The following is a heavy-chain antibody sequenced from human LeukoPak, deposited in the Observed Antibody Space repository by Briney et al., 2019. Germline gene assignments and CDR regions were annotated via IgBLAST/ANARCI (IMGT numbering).Heavy chain of an antibody. Sequence: ATVKVSCKASGYTFTSYGISWVRQAPGQGLEWMGWISAYNGNTNYAQKLQGRVTMTTDTSTSTAYMELRSLRSDDTAVYYCARDQVRTLNWNSQPRLSRYYYFDYWGQGTLVTVSS. CDR3: ARDQVRTLNWNSQPRLSRYYYFDY. V-gene: IGHV1-18*01. CDR2: ISAYNGNT. D-gene: IGHD1-7*01. J-gene: IGHJ4*02. CDR1: GYTFTSYG.